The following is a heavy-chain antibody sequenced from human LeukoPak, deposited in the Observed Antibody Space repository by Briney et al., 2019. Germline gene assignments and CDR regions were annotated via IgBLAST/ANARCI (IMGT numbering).Heavy chain of an antibody. J-gene: IGHJ3*02. CDR1: GGSISSDY. Sequence: SETLSLTCTVSGGSISSDYWSWIRQPPGRGLEWIGYIYYSGTTNYNPSLKSRVTISVDTSRNQSSLKLSSVTAADTAMYYCARDHSSGWYRGAFDIWGQGTRLTVSS. D-gene: IGHD6-19*01. CDR3: ARDHSSGWYRGAFDI. CDR2: IYYSGTT. V-gene: IGHV4-59*01.